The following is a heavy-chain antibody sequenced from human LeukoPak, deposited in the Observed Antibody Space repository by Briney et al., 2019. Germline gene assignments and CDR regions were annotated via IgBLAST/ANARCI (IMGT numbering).Heavy chain of an antibody. CDR2: ISSSSSYI. Sequence: GGSLRLSCAASGFTFSSYSMNWVRQAPGKGLEWVSSISSSSSYIYCADSVKGRFTISRDNAKNSLYLQMNSLRAEDTAVYYCARGLPFFTIFGVVPPVGMDVWGQGTTVTVSS. D-gene: IGHD3-3*01. CDR1: GFTFSSYS. J-gene: IGHJ6*02. CDR3: ARGLPFFTIFGVVPPVGMDV. V-gene: IGHV3-21*01.